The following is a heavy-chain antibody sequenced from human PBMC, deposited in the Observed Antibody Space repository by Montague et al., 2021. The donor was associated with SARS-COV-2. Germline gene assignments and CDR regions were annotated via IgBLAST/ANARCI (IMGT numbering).Heavy chain of an antibody. CDR3: AGDRGRFWHCDL. V-gene: IGHV4-59*01. CDR1: GGSISSYY. CDR2: IYYSGST. Sequence: SETLSLTCTVSGGSISSYYWNWIRQSPGKGLEWIGYIYYSGSTKYNPSLKSRVTISVDASKSQMSLRLNSVTAADTAVHYCAGDRGRFWHCDLWGRGTLVTVSS. D-gene: IGHD5-12*01. J-gene: IGHJ2*01.